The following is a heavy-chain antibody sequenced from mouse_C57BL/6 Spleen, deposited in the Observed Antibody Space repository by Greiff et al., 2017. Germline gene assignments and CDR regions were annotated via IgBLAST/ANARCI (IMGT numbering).Heavy chain of an antibody. CDR3: ASGDAMDY. Sequence: EVKLMESGGGLVKPGGSLKLSCAASGFTFSDYGMHWVRQAPEKGLEWVAYISSGSSTIYYADTVKGRFTISRDNAKNTLFLQMTSLRSEDTAMYYCASGDAMDYWGQGTSVTVSS. V-gene: IGHV5-17*01. CDR2: ISSGSSTI. J-gene: IGHJ4*01. CDR1: GFTFSDYG.